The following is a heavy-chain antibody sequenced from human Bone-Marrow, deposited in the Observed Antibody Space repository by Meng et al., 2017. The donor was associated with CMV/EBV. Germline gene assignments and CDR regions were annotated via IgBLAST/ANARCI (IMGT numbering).Heavy chain of an antibody. V-gene: IGHV1-2*02. CDR2: INPNSGGT. Sequence: ASVKVSCKASGYTFTGYYMHWVRQAPGQGLEWMGWINPNSGGTNYAQKFQGRVTMTRDTSISTAYMELSRLRSDDTAVYYWARVEKWELLNYYGMDVWGQGTTVTVSS. D-gene: IGHD1-26*01. CDR1: GYTFTGYY. CDR3: ARVEKWELLNYYGMDV. J-gene: IGHJ6*02.